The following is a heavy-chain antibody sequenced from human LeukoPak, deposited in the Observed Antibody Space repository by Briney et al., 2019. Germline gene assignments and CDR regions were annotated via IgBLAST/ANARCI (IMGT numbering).Heavy chain of an antibody. D-gene: IGHD6-25*01. V-gene: IGHV4-34*01. J-gene: IGHJ4*02. CDR2: INHSGST. CDR3: ARDRGYSPFDY. Sequence: SETLSLTCAVYGGSFSGYYWSWIRQPPGQGLEWIGEINHSGSTNYNPSLKSRVTISVDTSKNQFSLQLSSVSAADTAVYYCARDRGYSPFDYWGQGTLVTVSS. CDR1: GGSFSGYY.